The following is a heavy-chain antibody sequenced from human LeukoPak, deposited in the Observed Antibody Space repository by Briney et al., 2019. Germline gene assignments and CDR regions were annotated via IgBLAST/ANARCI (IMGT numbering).Heavy chain of an antibody. CDR3: ARDRAPYGGITLRQSYPLHN. CDR2: ISAYNGNT. D-gene: IGHD4-17*01. Sequence: ASVKVSCKASGYTFTSYGISWVRQAPGQGLEWMGWISAYNGNTNYAQKLQGRVTMTTDTSTSTAYMELRSLRSDDTAVYYCARDRAPYGGITLRQSYPLHNWGQGTLVTVSS. J-gene: IGHJ4*02. V-gene: IGHV1-18*01. CDR1: GYTFTSYG.